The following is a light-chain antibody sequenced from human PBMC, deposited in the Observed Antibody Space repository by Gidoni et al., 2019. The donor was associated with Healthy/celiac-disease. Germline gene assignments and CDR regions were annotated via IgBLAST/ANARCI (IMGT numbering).Light chain of an antibody. CDR2: WAS. Sequence: DIVMTQSPDSLSVSLGERATINCKSSQSVLFSSNNKNYLAWYQQKPGQPPKLLIYWASTRESGVPARFSGSGSGTDFTLTISSLQAEDVAVYYCQQYYSTPWTFXQXTKVEIK. CDR3: QQYYSTPWT. V-gene: IGKV4-1*01. J-gene: IGKJ1*01. CDR1: QSVLFSSNNKNY.